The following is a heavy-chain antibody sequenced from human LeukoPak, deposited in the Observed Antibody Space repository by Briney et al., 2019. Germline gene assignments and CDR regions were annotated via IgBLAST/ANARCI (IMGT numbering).Heavy chain of an antibody. J-gene: IGHJ4*02. V-gene: IGHV3-7*01. Sequence: GGSLRLSCEGSGFTFSNYWMGWVRQAPGKGLQWVANIKTDGSEKYYVDSVKGRFTISRDNAKNSLYLQMNSLRSEDTAVYYCARAIREGYCSSTSCYAAGDFDYWGQGTLVTVSS. CDR1: GFTFSNYW. CDR3: ARAIREGYCSSTSCYAAGDFDY. CDR2: IKTDGSEK. D-gene: IGHD2-2*01.